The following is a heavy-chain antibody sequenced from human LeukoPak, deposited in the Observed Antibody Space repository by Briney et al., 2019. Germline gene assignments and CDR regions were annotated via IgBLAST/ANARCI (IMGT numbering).Heavy chain of an antibody. Sequence: GASVNVSFKASGYTFTGYYMHWVRQAPGQGLDWMGWINPNSGGTIYAQKFQGRVTMTRETSISAAYMELSRLRSDDTAVYYCATDSSGYQPFDYWGQGTLVSVCS. CDR1: GYTFTGYY. V-gene: IGHV1-2*02. CDR3: ATDSSGYQPFDY. CDR2: INPNSGGT. D-gene: IGHD3-22*01. J-gene: IGHJ4*02.